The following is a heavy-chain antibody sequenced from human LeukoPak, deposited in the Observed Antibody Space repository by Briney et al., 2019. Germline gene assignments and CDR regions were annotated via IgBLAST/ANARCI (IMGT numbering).Heavy chain of an antibody. Sequence: PGGSLRLSCAASGFTFSSYGMNWVRQAPGKGLEWVSYISSSSSTIYYADSVKGRFTISRDNAKNSLYLQMNSLRAEDTAVYYCARDLNKDSSSPLDYWGQGTLVTVSS. V-gene: IGHV3-48*01. CDR3: ARDLNKDSSSPLDY. CDR2: ISSSSSTI. CDR1: GFTFSSYG. D-gene: IGHD5-18*01. J-gene: IGHJ4*02.